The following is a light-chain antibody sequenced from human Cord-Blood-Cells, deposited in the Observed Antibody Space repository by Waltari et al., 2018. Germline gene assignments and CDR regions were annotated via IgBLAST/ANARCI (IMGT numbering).Light chain of an antibody. CDR1: QSVSSY. Sequence: ELVLTQSPATLSLSPGERATLSCRASQSVSSYLAWYQQKPGQAPRLLIYDASNRATGIPARFSGSGSATDFTLTISSLEPEDFAVYYCQQRSNWPITFGQGTRLEIK. J-gene: IGKJ5*01. V-gene: IGKV3-11*01. CDR3: QQRSNWPIT. CDR2: DAS.